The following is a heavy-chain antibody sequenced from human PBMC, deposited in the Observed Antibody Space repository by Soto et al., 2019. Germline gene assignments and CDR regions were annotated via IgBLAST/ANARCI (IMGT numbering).Heavy chain of an antibody. V-gene: IGHV3-23*01. Sequence: GGSLRLSCAASGFTFSSYAMSWVRQAPGKGLEWVSGISDSGGSTYYADSVKGRFTIARDNSKNTLYLQMNSLRAEDTAVYYCAKGTYYYGSAPYYFDYWGQGTLVTVSS. CDR2: ISDSGGST. D-gene: IGHD3-10*01. CDR1: GFTFSSYA. J-gene: IGHJ4*02. CDR3: AKGTYYYGSAPYYFDY.